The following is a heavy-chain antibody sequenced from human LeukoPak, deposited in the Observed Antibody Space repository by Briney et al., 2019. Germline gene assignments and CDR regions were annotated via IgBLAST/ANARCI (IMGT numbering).Heavy chain of an antibody. J-gene: IGHJ6*04. D-gene: IGHD2-2*01. CDR3: ARRALRYCSSTSCPAQYYGVDV. V-gene: IGHV3-7*03. Sequence: GGSLRLSCAASGFIFSSYWMSWVRQAPGKGLEWVANIKEDGSEKYYVDSVKGRFTISRANAKNSLYLQTNSLRAEDTAVYYCARRALRYCSSTSCPAQYYGVDVWGKGTTVTVSS. CDR1: GFIFSSYW. CDR2: IKEDGSEK.